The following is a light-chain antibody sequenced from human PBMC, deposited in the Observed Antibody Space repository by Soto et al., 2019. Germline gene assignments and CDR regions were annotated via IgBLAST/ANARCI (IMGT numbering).Light chain of an antibody. Sequence: DLQMTQSPSSLSASVGDRVTITCQASQDISNYLNWYHQKPGKAPKLLIYDASNLETGGPSRFSGSGSGTDFTFTISSLQPEDIATYYCQQYDNPPVFTFGPGTKVDIK. CDR3: QQYDNPPVFT. CDR1: QDISNY. J-gene: IGKJ3*01. V-gene: IGKV1-33*01. CDR2: DAS.